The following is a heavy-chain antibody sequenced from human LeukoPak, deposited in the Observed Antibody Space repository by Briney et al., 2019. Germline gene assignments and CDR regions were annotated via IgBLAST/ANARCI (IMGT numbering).Heavy chain of an antibody. Sequence: ASVRVSCKASGYTFTSYYMHWVRQAPGQGLEWMGWISAYNGNTNYAQKLQGRVTMTTDTFTSTAYMELRSLRSDDTAVYYCARDRGIVVAGDFQHWGQGTLVTVAS. V-gene: IGHV1-18*04. CDR3: ARDRGIVVAGDFQH. CDR1: GYTFTSYY. CDR2: ISAYNGNT. J-gene: IGHJ1*01. D-gene: IGHD3-22*01.